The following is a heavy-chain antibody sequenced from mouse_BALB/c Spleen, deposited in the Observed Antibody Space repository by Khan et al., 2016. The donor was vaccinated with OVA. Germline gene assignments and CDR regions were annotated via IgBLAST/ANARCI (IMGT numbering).Heavy chain of an antibody. V-gene: IGHV3-2*02. CDR3: ARRSV. CDR1: GYSITSDYA. Sequence: VQLQASGPGLVKPSQSLSLTCTVTGYSITSDYAWNWIRQFPGNKLEWMGYITYSGSTSYNPSLKSRISITRDTSKNQFFLQLNSVTTEDTATYFCARRSVWGAGTTVTVSS. J-gene: IGHJ1*01. CDR2: ITYSGST.